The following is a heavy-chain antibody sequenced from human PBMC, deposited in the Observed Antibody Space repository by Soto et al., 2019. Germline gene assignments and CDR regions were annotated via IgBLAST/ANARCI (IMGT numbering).Heavy chain of an antibody. CDR1: GYTFTSYY. Sequence: QVQLVQSGAEVKKPGASVKVSCKASGYTFTSYYMHWVRQAPGRGLEWMGIINPSGGSTSYAQKFQGRVTMTRTTTASTVYMELSSLRSADTVVYYCAIYDFWSGYYPAMDYYYYMDDWGKGTTVTVSS. CDR3: AIYDFWSGYYPAMDYYYYMDD. J-gene: IGHJ6*03. CDR2: INPSGGST. V-gene: IGHV1-46*01. D-gene: IGHD3-3*01.